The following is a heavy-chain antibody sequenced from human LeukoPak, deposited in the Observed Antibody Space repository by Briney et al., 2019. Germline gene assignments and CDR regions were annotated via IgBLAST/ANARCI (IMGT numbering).Heavy chain of an antibody. CDR2: INPSGGST. J-gene: IGHJ5*02. CDR1: GYTFTSYY. CDR3: AREIQQLRRSGNWFDP. D-gene: IGHD5-18*01. Sequence: ASVKVSCKASGYTFTSYYMHWVRQAPGQGLEWMGIINPSGGSTSYARKFQGRVTMTRDTSTSTVYMELSSLRSEDTAVYYCAREIQQLRRSGNWFDPWGQGTLVTVSS. V-gene: IGHV1-46*01.